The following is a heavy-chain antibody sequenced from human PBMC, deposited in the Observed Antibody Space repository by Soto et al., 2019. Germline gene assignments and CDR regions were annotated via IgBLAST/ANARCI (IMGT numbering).Heavy chain of an antibody. Sequence: QVQLVESGGGVVQPGRSLRLSCAASGFTFSSSGMHWVRQAPGKGLEWVAVTSFDGSSGYYADSVRGRFTISRDNSNTTLYLQINTLRAEDTAVYYCAKSPTAVAGYLDCWGQGTLVTVSS. J-gene: IGHJ4*02. CDR2: TSFDGSSG. CDR1: GFTFSSSG. CDR3: AKSPTAVAGYLDC. D-gene: IGHD6-19*01. V-gene: IGHV3-30*18.